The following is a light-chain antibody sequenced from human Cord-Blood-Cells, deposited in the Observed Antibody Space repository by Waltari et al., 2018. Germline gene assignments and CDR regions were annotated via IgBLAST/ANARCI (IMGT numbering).Light chain of an antibody. Sequence: QSALTQPASVSGSPGQSITISCTGTSSDVGGYNYVSWYQQHPGKAPKLMIYDVSKQPSGVSNRFSGSKSGNTASLTISGLQAEDEADYYCSSYTSSSTSYVFGTGTKVTVL. CDR1: SSDVGGYNY. CDR3: SSYTSSSTSYV. CDR2: DVS. J-gene: IGLJ1*01. V-gene: IGLV2-14*01.